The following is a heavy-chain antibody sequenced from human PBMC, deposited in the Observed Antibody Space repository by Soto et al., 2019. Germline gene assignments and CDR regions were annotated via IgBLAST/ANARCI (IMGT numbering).Heavy chain of an antibody. D-gene: IGHD3-3*01. CDR3: AKGVAGWYYFDY. CDR2: ISWNRGSI. CDR1: GFTFDDYA. V-gene: IGHV3-9*01. J-gene: IGHJ4*02. Sequence: EVQLVESGGGLVQPGRSLRISCAASGFTFDDYAMHWVLQAPGKGLEWVSGISWNRGSIGYADSVKGRFTISRDNAKNSLYLQMNSLRAEDTALYYCAKGVAGWYYFDYWGQGTLVTVSS.